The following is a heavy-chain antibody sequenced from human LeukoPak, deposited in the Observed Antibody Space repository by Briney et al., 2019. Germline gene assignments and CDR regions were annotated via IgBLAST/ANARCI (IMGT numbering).Heavy chain of an antibody. CDR1: GGTFSSYA. V-gene: IGHV1-69*04. Sequence: SVKVSCKASGGTFSSYAISWVRQAPGQGLEWMGRIIPILGIANYAQKFQGRVTITADKSTSTAYMELSSLRSEDTAVYYCARGLGDYYDTSGYYYAVPAHWGQGTLVTVSS. CDR3: ARGLGDYYDTSGYYYAVPAH. D-gene: IGHD3-22*01. CDR2: IIPILGIA. J-gene: IGHJ4*02.